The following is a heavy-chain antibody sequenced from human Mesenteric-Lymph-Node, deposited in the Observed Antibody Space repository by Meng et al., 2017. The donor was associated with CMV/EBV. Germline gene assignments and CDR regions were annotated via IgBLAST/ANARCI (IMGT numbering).Heavy chain of an antibody. Sequence: GESLKISCKGSGYSFTSYWIGWVRQMPGKGLEWMGIIYPGDSDTRYSPSFQGQVTISADKSISTAYLQWSSLKASDTAMYYCARVKYCSSTSCNMGGAMDVWGQGTTVTVSS. D-gene: IGHD2-2*02. J-gene: IGHJ6*02. CDR2: IYPGDSDT. CDR3: ARVKYCSSTSCNMGGAMDV. CDR1: GYSFTSYW. V-gene: IGHV5-51*01.